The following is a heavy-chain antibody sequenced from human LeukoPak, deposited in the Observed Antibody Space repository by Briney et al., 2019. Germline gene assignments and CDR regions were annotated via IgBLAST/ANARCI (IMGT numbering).Heavy chain of an antibody. V-gene: IGHV1-18*01. CDR1: GYTFTSYD. J-gene: IGHJ4*02. CDR2: ISAYNGNT. D-gene: IGHD3-3*01. CDR3: ARIREDITIFGVVIIDYFDY. Sequence: ASVKVSCKASGYTFTSYDINWVRQATGQGLEWMGWISAYNGNTNYAQKLQGRVTMTTDTSTSTAYMELRSLRSDDTAVYYCARIREDITIFGVVIIDYFDYWGQGTLVTVSS.